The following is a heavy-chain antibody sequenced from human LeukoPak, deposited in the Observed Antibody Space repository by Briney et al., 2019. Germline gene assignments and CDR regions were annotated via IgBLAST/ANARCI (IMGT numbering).Heavy chain of an antibody. Sequence: ASVKVSCKASGYTFTGYYMHWVRQAPGQGLEWMGWINPNSGGTNYAQKFQGRVTMTRDTSISTAYMELSRLRSDDTAVYYCARVVTARFTLFDSWGKGPLVTVSP. CDR3: ARVVTARFTLFDS. CDR2: INPNSGGT. D-gene: IGHD2-21*01. J-gene: IGHJ4*02. CDR1: GYTFTGYY. V-gene: IGHV1-2*02.